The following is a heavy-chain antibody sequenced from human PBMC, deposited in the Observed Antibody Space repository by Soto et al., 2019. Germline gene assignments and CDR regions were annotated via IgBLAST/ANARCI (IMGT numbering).Heavy chain of an antibody. J-gene: IGHJ5*02. D-gene: IGHD6-19*01. Sequence: SETLSLTCTVSGGSISSSSYYWGWIRQPPGKGLEWIGSIYYSGSTYYNPSLKSRVTISVDTSKNQFSLKLSSVTAADTAVYYCAGHEQQWLPQRSWFDPWGQGTLVTVSS. CDR3: AGHEQQWLPQRSWFDP. CDR1: GGSISSSSYY. V-gene: IGHV4-39*01. CDR2: IYYSGST.